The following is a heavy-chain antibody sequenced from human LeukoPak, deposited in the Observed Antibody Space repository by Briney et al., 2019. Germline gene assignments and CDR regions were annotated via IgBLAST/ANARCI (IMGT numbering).Heavy chain of an antibody. V-gene: IGHV4-59*01. Sequence: SETLSLTCTVSGGSISSYYWSWIRQPPGRGLEWIGYIYYSGSTNYNPSLKSRVTISVDTSKNQFSLKLGSVTAADTAVYYCARGPRDGYTNNWGQGTLVTVSS. CDR3: ARGPRDGYTNN. CDR2: IYYSGST. CDR1: GGSISSYY. D-gene: IGHD5-24*01. J-gene: IGHJ4*02.